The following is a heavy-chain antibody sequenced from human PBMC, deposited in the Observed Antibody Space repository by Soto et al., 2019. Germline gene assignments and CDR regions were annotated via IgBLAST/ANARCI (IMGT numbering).Heavy chain of an antibody. V-gene: IGHV3-9*01. Sequence: PGGSLRLPCAASGVRFDVYGMHWVRQVPGKGLEWVSGISYYSGSIGYADSVKGRFTISRDNAKNSLYLQMNSLRAEDTALYYCAKSMGGTANGMDVWGQGTTVTVSS. CDR3: AKSMGGTANGMDV. J-gene: IGHJ6*02. CDR2: ISYYSGSI. D-gene: IGHD2-15*01. CDR1: GVRFDVYG.